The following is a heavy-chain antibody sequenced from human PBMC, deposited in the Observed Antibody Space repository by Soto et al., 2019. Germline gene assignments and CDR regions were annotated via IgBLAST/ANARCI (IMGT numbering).Heavy chain of an antibody. V-gene: IGHV4-39*01. CDR3: ARRSGWYYFDY. D-gene: IGHD6-19*01. CDR2: VFYSGST. CDR1: GGSISSNSYF. J-gene: IGHJ4*02. Sequence: SETLSLTCTVSGGSISSNSYFWGWIRQPPGKGLEWIGTVFYSGSTYYNPSLKSRVTISVDTSKNEFSLKLSSVTAADTAVYYCARRSGWYYFDYWGQGTLVTV.